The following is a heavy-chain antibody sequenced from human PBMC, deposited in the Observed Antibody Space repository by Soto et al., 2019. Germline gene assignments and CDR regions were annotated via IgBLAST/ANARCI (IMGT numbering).Heavy chain of an antibody. CDR2: ISASGSST. D-gene: IGHD6-19*01. CDR1: EFTFSNYA. J-gene: IGHJ5*02. CDR3: AKDESWLPFDP. Sequence: GGSLRLSCAVSEFTFSNYAMSWVRQAPGKGLEWVSAISASGSSTYYADSVKGRFTISRDNSKNTLYLQMNSLRAEDTALYFCAKDESWLPFDPWGQGTLVTVSS. V-gene: IGHV3-23*01.